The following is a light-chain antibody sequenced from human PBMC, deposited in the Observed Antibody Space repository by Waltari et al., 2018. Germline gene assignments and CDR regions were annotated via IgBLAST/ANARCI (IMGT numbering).Light chain of an antibody. Sequence: VLTQSPGPLSLSPGERATLSCRASQSVSSNYLGWYQQKPGQPPRLLIYGASSRATGIPDRFSGSGSGTDFTLTISRREPEDFAVYYCQQYGSSPLTFGGGTKVEIK. J-gene: IGKJ4*01. V-gene: IGKV3-20*01. CDR1: QSVSSNY. CDR2: GAS. CDR3: QQYGSSPLT.